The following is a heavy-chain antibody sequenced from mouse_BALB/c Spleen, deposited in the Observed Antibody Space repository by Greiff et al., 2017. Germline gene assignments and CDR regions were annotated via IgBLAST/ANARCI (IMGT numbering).Heavy chain of an antibody. CDR2: ISSGGSYT. D-gene: IGHD2-14*01. CDR3: ERQGVRSAMDD. J-gene: IGHJ4*01. CDR1: GFTFSSYG. Sequence: EVQLVESGGDLVKPGGSLKLSCAASGFTFSSYGMSWVRQTPDKRLEWVATISSGGSYTYYPDSVKGRFTISRDNAKNTLYLQMSSLKSEDTAMYYCERQGVRSAMDDWGQGTSVTVAS. V-gene: IGHV5-6*01.